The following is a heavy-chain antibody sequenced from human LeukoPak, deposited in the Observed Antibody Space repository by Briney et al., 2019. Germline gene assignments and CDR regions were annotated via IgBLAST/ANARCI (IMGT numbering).Heavy chain of an antibody. CDR1: GFTFSDYY. V-gene: IGHV3-11*04. CDR2: ISSSGSTI. J-gene: IGHJ6*03. D-gene: IGHD3-16*01. Sequence: PGGSLRLSCAASGFTFSDYYMGWIRQAPGKGLEWVSYISSSGSTIYYADSVKGRFTISRDNAKNSLYLQMNSLRAEDTAVYYCARLGREVYYYMDVWGKGTTVTVSS. CDR3: ARLGREVYYYMDV.